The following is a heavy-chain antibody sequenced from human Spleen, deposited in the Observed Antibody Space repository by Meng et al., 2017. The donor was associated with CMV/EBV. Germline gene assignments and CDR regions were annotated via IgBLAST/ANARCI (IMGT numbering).Heavy chain of an antibody. V-gene: IGHV3-7*01. J-gene: IGHJ6*02. CDR3: ARPYRFSNHYYYYGMDV. CDR2: IKQDGSEK. D-gene: IGHD3-16*02. CDR1: GFTFSRYW. Sequence: GGSLRLSCGASGFTFSRYWMSWVRQAPGKGLEWVANIKQDGSEKYYMDFVKGRFTISRDNAKNSLYLQMNSLRAEDTAVYYCARPYRFSNHYYYYGMDVWGQGTTVTVSS.